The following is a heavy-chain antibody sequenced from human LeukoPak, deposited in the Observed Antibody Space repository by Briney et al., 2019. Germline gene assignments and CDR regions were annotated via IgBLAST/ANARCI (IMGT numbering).Heavy chain of an antibody. V-gene: IGHV3-21*01. J-gene: IGHJ4*02. Sequence: GGSLRLSCAASGFTFSSYSMNWVRQAPGKGLEWVSSISSSSSYIYYADSVKGRFTISRDNAKNSLYLQMNSLRAEDTAVYYCARDRYCSSTSCPMHYYFDYWGQGTLVTVSS. D-gene: IGHD2-2*01. CDR3: ARDRYCSSTSCPMHYYFDY. CDR2: ISSSSSYI. CDR1: GFTFSSYS.